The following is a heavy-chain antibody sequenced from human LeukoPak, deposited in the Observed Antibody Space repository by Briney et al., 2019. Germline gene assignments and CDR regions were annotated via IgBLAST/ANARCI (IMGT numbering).Heavy chain of an antibody. Sequence: GGSLRLSCAASGFTFSSYAMNWVRQAPGKGLEWVSAISGSVGSTYYADSVKGRFTISRDNFKNTLYLQMNSLRAEDTAVYYCAKARDHSYFHYWGQGTLVTVSS. J-gene: IGHJ4*02. CDR1: GFTFSSYA. V-gene: IGHV3-23*01. CDR3: AKARDHSYFHY. CDR2: ISGSVGST. D-gene: IGHD1-14*01.